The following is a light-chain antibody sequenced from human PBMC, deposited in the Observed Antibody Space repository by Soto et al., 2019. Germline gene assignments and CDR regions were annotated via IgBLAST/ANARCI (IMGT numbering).Light chain of an antibody. CDR2: AAS. Sequence: AIRMTQSPSSLSASTGSRFTISCRASQGISSYLAWYQQKPGKAPKLLIYAASTLQSGVPSRFSGSGSGTDFTLTISCLQSEDFATYYCQQYYSYLITFGQGTRLEIK. CDR1: QGISSY. J-gene: IGKJ5*01. V-gene: IGKV1-8*01. CDR3: QQYYSYLIT.